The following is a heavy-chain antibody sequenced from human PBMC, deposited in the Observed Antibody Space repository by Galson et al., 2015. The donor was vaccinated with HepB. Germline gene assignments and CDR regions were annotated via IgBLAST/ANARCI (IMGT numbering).Heavy chain of an antibody. CDR3: AKEFSAAAEVDY. J-gene: IGHJ4*02. CDR2: ISGSGGST. D-gene: IGHD6-13*01. CDR1: EFTFSSYA. V-gene: IGHV3-23*01. Sequence: SLRLSCAASEFTFSSYAMSWVRQAPGKGLEWVSGISGSGGSTYYADSVKGRFTISRDNSKNTLYLQMNSLRAEDTAVYYCAKEFSAAAEVDYWGQGTLVTVSS.